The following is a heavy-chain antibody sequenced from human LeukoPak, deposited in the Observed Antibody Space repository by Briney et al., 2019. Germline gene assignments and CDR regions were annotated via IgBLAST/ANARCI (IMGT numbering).Heavy chain of an antibody. D-gene: IGHD3-16*02. V-gene: IGHV3-33*01. CDR2: IWYDGSNK. Sequence: GGSLRLSCAASGFTFSSYGMHWVRQAPGKGLEWVAVIWYDGSNKYYADSVKGRFTISRDNSKNTLYLQMNSLRAEDTAVYYCARPTSYDYVWGSYRLDYWAREPWSPSPQ. CDR3: ARPTSYDYVWGSYRLDY. CDR1: GFTFSSYG. J-gene: IGHJ4*02.